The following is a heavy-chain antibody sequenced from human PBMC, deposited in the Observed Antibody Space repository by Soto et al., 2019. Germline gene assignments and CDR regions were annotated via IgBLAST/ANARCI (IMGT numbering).Heavy chain of an antibody. V-gene: IGHV1-3*01. D-gene: IGHD6-19*01. CDR1: GYTFTSYA. Sequence: ASVKVSGKASGYTFTSYAMHWVRQAPGQRLEWMGWINAGNGNTKYSQKFQGRVTITRDTSASTAYMELSSLRSEDTAVYYCARDGAYSSGWYEVFDYWGQGTLVTVSS. CDR2: INAGNGNT. CDR3: ARDGAYSSGWYEVFDY. J-gene: IGHJ4*02.